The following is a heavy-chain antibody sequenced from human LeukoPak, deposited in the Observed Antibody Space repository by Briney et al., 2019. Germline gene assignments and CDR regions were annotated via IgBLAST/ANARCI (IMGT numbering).Heavy chain of an antibody. J-gene: IGHJ3*02. CDR2: IHHSGST. CDR3: AREYRGPSFAVVSRAFDS. V-gene: IGHV4-59*01. CDR1: GGSISSYY. Sequence: SETLSLTCTVSGGSISSYYLSWIRQPPGKGLEWIGYIHHSGSTNYNPSPKRRGTISVDTSKNQFSLKLSSVTAADTAVYYCAREYRGPSFAVVSRAFDSWGQGTTVTVSS. D-gene: IGHD3-3*01.